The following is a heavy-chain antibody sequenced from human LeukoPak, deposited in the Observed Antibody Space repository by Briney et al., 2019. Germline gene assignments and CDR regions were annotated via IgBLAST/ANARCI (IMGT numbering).Heavy chain of an antibody. CDR1: GYTCTDYI. D-gene: IGHD3-10*01. Sequence: GASVKVSCKASGYTCTDYIINWVRQAPGHGLEGMGWINTNTGDTIYARGFKGRFVLSLDKSVNTAYLEIASLKTEDSAVYYCARSSRGVIGLLDYWGQGTLVTVSS. CDR3: ARSSRGVIGLLDY. V-gene: IGHV7-4-1*01. J-gene: IGHJ4*02. CDR2: INTNTGDT.